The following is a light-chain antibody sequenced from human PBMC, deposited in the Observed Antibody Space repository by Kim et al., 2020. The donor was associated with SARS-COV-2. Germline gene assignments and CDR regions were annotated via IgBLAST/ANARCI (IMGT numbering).Light chain of an antibody. CDR2: AAS. V-gene: IGKV1-39*01. J-gene: IGKJ4*01. CDR3: QQSYSTPLT. Sequence: ASTGNRVTITCRASQSISSYLNWYQQKPGKAPKLLIYAASSLQSVIPSRFSGSGSGTDFTLTISSLQPEDFAAYYCQQSYSTPLTFGGGTKVDIK. CDR1: QSISSY.